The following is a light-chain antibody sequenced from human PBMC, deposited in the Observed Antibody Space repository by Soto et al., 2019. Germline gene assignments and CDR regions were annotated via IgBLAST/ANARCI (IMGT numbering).Light chain of an antibody. V-gene: IGKV2-28*01. Sequence: DIVMTQSPLSLPVTPGEPASISCSSSQSLLHSNGYNDLDWYLQKPGQSPQLLIDLGSNRASGVPDRVSGSRSGTDFTLKISRVEAEDVGVYYCMQALQTPKFGQGTKVEI. J-gene: IGKJ1*01. CDR1: QSLLHSNGYND. CDR2: LGS. CDR3: MQALQTPK.